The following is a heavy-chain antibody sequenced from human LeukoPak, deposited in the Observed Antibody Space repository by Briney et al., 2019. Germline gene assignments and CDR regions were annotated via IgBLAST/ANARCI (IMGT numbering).Heavy chain of an antibody. J-gene: IGHJ4*02. CDR3: ARGINIYDGFDY. CDR2: IKQDGSEK. V-gene: IGHV3-7*01. CDR1: GFTFSDYY. Sequence: PGGSLRLSCAASGFTFSDYYMSWVRQAPGKGLEWVANIKQDGSEKYYVDSVKGRFTISRDNAKNSLYLQMNSLRAEDTAVYYCARGINIYDGFDYWGQGTLVTVSS. D-gene: IGHD3-16*01.